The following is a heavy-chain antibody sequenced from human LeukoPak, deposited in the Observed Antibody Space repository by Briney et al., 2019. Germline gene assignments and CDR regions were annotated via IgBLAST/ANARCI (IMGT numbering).Heavy chain of an antibody. J-gene: IGHJ4*02. CDR1: GVSVSTSCYD. D-gene: IGHD1-26*01. Sequence: SQSLSLACTVAGVSVSTSCYDCGWLREPPWKGLEGIGGIDDSGSTYYNPSLKSRVTISVDTSKNQFSLKLSSVTAADPAVYYCARAYMGATIVFDYWGQGTLVTVSS. CDR2: IDDSGST. V-gene: IGHV4-39*07. CDR3: ARAYMGATIVFDY.